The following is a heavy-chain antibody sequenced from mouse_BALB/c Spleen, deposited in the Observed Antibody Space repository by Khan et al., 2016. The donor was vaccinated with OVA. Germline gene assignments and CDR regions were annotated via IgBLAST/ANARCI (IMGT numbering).Heavy chain of an antibody. CDR3: ARGGGGWYIDV. J-gene: IGHJ1*01. Sequence: QVQLQQPGAELVKPGASVKMSCKASGYTFTSYNMHWVKQTPGQGLEWIGAIYPGNGDTSYNQKFKGKATLTADKSSSTAYMQLSSLTSGDSAVDLWARGGGGWYIDVGGAGTTVTVSS. CDR1: GYTFTSYN. V-gene: IGHV1-12*01. CDR2: IYPGNGDT.